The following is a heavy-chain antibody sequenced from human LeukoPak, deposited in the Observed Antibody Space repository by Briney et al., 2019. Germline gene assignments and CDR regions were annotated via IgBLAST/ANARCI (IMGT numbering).Heavy chain of an antibody. J-gene: IGHJ4*02. D-gene: IGHD3-3*01. V-gene: IGHV1-18*01. CDR1: GYTFTSYG. CDR3: ARVGITIFGVVSFDY. Sequence: ASMKVSCKASGYTFTSYGISWVRQAPGQGLEWMGWISAYNGNTNYAQKLQGRVTMTTDTSTSTAYMEPRSLRSDDTAVYYCARVGITIFGVVSFDYWGQGTLVTVSS. CDR2: ISAYNGNT.